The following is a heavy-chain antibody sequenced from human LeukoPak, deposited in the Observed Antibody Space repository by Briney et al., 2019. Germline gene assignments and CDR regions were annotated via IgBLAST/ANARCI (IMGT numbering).Heavy chain of an antibody. J-gene: IGHJ5*02. CDR2: MNPNSGNT. D-gene: IGHD3-10*01. V-gene: IGHV1-8*01. CDR3: ARGSSGDYSVSGSAWFDP. CDR1: GYTFTNYD. Sequence: ASVKVSCKASGYTFTNYDINWVRLATGQGLEWMGWMNPNSGNTGYAQKFQGRVTMTRNTSVSTAYMDLSSLRSEDTAVYYCARGSSGDYSVSGSAWFDPWGQDTGHRLL.